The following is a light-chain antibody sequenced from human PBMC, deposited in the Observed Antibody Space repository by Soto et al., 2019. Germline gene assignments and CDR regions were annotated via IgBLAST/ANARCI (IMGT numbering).Light chain of an antibody. CDR3: QQYQSSWT. CDR1: QTISSW. CDR2: DAS. Sequence: DIQMTQSPSTLSGSVGDRVTIACRASQTISSWLAWYQQKPGKAPNLLIYDASSLESGVPSRFSGSGSGTEFTLTISSLQPDDFATYYCQQYQSSWTFGQGTKV. J-gene: IGKJ1*01. V-gene: IGKV1-5*01.